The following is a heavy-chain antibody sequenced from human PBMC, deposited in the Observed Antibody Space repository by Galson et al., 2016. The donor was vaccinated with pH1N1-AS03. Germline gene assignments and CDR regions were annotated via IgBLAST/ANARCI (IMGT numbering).Heavy chain of an antibody. J-gene: IGHJ4*02. V-gene: IGHV3-23*01. CDR1: GFTFSTIA. CDR3: ARDSSRDTWTAYSFAS. D-gene: IGHD1-1*01. Sequence: SLRLSCAASGFTFSTIAMSWVHQAPGKGLEWVATITGTSGTTYYADSVKGRFTVSRENHRNTLYLQMNNLRAEDSALYSCARDSSRDTWTAYSFASWGQGALVTVSS. CDR2: ITGTSGTT.